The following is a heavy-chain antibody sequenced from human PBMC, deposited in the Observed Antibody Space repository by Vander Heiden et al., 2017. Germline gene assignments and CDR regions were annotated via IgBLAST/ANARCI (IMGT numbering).Heavy chain of an antibody. CDR1: GGSISSGNYD. V-gene: IGHV4-30-4*01. CDR3: ARTHNWGATYYFDF. Sequence: QVQLQESGPGLVKPSQTLSPTCTVPGGSISSGNYDWSWIRQAPGKGLEWIGYIDYSRSNYYNPSLESRVSISVDTSKNQFSLMLTSVTATDTAVYYCARTHNWGATYYFDFWGQGILVTVSS. D-gene: IGHD7-27*01. CDR2: IDYSRSN. J-gene: IGHJ4*02.